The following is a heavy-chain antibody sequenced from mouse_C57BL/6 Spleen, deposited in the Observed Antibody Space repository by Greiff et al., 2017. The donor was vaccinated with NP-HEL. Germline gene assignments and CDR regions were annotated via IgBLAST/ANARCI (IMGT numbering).Heavy chain of an antibody. CDR2: INPYNGGT. V-gene: IGHV1-19*01. CDR3: ASPHYYGSSYGWYFDV. Sequence: EVQLQQSGPVLVKPGASVKMSCKASGYTFTDYYMNWVKQSHGKSLEWIGVINPYNGGTSYNQKFKGKATLTVDKSSSPAYMELNSLTSEDSAVYYCASPHYYGSSYGWYFDVWGTGTTVTVSS. CDR1: GYTFTDYY. D-gene: IGHD1-1*01. J-gene: IGHJ1*03.